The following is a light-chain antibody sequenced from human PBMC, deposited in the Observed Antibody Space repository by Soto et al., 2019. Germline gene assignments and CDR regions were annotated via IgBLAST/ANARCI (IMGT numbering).Light chain of an antibody. CDR1: SSDIGYYNY. Sequence: QSALTQPASVSGSPGQSITISCTGTSSDIGYYNYVSWYQQHPGKAPKLIIFGVTNRPSEVSDRFSGSKSGNTASLTISGLQAEDEADYYCSSYTSSNTYVFGTGTKLTVL. V-gene: IGLV2-14*01. CDR3: SSYTSSNTYV. J-gene: IGLJ1*01. CDR2: GVT.